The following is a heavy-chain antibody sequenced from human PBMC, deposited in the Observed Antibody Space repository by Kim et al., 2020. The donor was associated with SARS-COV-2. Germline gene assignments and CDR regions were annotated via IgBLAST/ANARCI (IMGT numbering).Heavy chain of an antibody. Sequence: GGSLRLSCAASGFTFSSYWMSWVRQAPGKGLEWVANIKQDGSEKYYVDSVKGRFTISRDNAKNSLYLQMNSLRAEDTAVYYCARVRYNWNYGEPFDYWGQGTLVTVSS. CDR3: ARVRYNWNYGEPFDY. D-gene: IGHD1-7*01. V-gene: IGHV3-7*03. CDR1: GFTFSSYW. CDR2: IKQDGSEK. J-gene: IGHJ4*02.